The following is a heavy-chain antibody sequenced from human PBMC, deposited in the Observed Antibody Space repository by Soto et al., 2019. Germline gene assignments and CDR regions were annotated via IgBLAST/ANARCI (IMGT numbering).Heavy chain of an antibody. J-gene: IGHJ6*02. V-gene: IGHV3-9*01. D-gene: IGHD2-8*02. CDR3: AKSTGGTANGMGV. CDR1: GFSFDDYA. Sequence: EVQVVESGGGLVQPGRSLRLSCAASGFSFDDYAMHWVRQAPGKGLEWVSGISWNSGTIGYADSVKGRFTISRDNEKNSLYLQMNSLRAEDTALYYCAKSTGGTANGMGVWGQGTTVTVSS. CDR2: ISWNSGTI.